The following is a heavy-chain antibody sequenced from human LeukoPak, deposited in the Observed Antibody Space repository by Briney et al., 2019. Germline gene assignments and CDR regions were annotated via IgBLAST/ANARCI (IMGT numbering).Heavy chain of an antibody. Sequence: ASVKVSCKASGYTFTDYYMHWVRQAPGQGLEWMGWVIPNTGDTNYAQKFQGRVTMTRDTSITTAYMELSGLTSDDTAVYYCARGTKGDSGWYGDFDYWGQGTLVTVSS. J-gene: IGHJ4*02. CDR2: VIPNTGDT. V-gene: IGHV1-2*02. CDR1: GYTFTDYY. D-gene: IGHD6-19*01. CDR3: ARGTKGDSGWYGDFDY.